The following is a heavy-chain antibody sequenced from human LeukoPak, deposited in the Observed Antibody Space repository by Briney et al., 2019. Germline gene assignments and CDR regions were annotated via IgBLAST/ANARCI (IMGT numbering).Heavy chain of an antibody. CDR1: GYTFTSYY. Sequence: GASVKVSCKASGYTFTSYYMHWVRQAPGQGLEWMGIINPSGGSTSYAQKFQGRVTMTRDMSTSTVYMELSSLRSEDTAVYYCARMGYCSGGSCPGFDYWGQGTLVTVSS. CDR2: INPSGGST. CDR3: ARMGYCSGGSCPGFDY. V-gene: IGHV1-46*01. D-gene: IGHD2-15*01. J-gene: IGHJ4*02.